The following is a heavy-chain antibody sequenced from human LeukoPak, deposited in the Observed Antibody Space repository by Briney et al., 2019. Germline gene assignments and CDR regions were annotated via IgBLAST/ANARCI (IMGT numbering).Heavy chain of an antibody. Sequence: PGGSLRLSCAASGFTFSNSGMSWVRQAPGKGLECVSAISGTGGTTYYADSVKGHFTISRDNSKNTLYLQMNSLRAEDTAVYYCAKTGPYYFDYWGQGTLVTVSS. J-gene: IGHJ4*02. D-gene: IGHD1-14*01. CDR2: ISGTGGTT. CDR1: GFTFSNSG. CDR3: AKTGPYYFDY. V-gene: IGHV3-23*01.